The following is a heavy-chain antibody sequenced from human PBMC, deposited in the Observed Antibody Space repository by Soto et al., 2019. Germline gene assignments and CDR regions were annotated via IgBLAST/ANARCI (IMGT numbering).Heavy chain of an antibody. CDR3: ARAKYYYHSSGDFDY. CDR2: VSAYNGNT. D-gene: IGHD3-22*01. V-gene: IGHV1-18*04. Sequence: ASVKVSCKASGYTFTSYGISWVRQAPGQGLEWMGWVSAYNGNTNYAQKLQGRVTMTTDASTSTAYMELRSLRSDDTAVYYCARAKYYYHSSGDFDYWGQGTLVTVSS. J-gene: IGHJ4*02. CDR1: GYTFTSYG.